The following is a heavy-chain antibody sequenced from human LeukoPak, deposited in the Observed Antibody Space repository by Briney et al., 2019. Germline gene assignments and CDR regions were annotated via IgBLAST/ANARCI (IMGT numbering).Heavy chain of an antibody. V-gene: IGHV3-13*05. CDR3: ASVVVGYCSSTSCYAGYFDY. Sequence: GGSLRLSCAASGFTFSSYDMHWVRQATGKGLEWVSAIGTAGDPYYPGSVKGRFTISRDNAKNSLYPQMNSLRAEDTALYYCASVVVGYCSSTSCYAGYFDYWGQGTLVTVSS. J-gene: IGHJ4*02. CDR1: GFTFSSYD. D-gene: IGHD2-2*01. CDR2: IGTAGDP.